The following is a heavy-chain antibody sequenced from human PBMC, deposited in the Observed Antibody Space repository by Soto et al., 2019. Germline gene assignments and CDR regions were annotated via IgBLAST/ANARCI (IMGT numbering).Heavy chain of an antibody. J-gene: IGHJ4*02. Sequence: QVQLVESGGGVVQPGTSLRLSCVGSGFTFRSYVIHWVRQAPGKGLEWVALTSYDGSNKYHDDSVKGRFTISRDNSRNTVDLQMDNLRLEDTALYYCARWGTTGGLDVWGQGTLVSVSS. V-gene: IGHV3-30*19. D-gene: IGHD3-16*01. CDR2: TSYDGSNK. CDR1: GFTFRSYV. CDR3: ARWGTTGGLDV.